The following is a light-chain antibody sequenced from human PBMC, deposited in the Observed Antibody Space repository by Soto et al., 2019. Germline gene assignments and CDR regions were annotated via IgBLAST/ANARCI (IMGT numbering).Light chain of an antibody. CDR3: QQYGRSPPVT. CDR2: GAS. J-gene: IGKJ4*01. V-gene: IGKV3-20*01. CDR1: RSVSSSS. Sequence: EIVLTQSPGTLSLSPGERATLSCRASRSVSSSSLAWYQQKPGQAPRLLIYGASSRATGITDRFSGSGSGKDFTLTIRRLEPEDFAVYYCQQYGRSPPVTFGGGTKVEIK.